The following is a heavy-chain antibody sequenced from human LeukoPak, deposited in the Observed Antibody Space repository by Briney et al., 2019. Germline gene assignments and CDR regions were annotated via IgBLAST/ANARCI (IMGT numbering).Heavy chain of an antibody. CDR3: AKDNRRHYTSGPNPDSLH. Sequence: PGGSLRPSCEGSGFIFNNYAMHWVRQPPGKGLEWVSGISWNSGSIDYADSVKGRFTISGDNAKNSLYLQMNSLRVEDTAFYYCAKDNRRHYTSGPNPDSLHWGQGALVTVSS. J-gene: IGHJ4*02. V-gene: IGHV3-9*01. CDR1: GFIFNNYA. CDR2: ISWNSGSI. D-gene: IGHD6-19*01.